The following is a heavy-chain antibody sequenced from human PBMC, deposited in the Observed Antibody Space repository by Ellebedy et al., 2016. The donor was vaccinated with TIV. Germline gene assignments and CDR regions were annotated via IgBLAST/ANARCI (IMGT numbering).Heavy chain of an antibody. J-gene: IGHJ5*02. CDR1: GFTFSSYW. CDR2: INSDGSST. V-gene: IGHV3-74*01. CDR3: ARDWDGLNWFDP. Sequence: GESLKISCAASGFTFSSYWMHWVRQAPGKGLVWVSRINSDGSSTSYADSVKGRFTISRDNSKNTLYLQMNSLRAEDTAVYYCARDWDGLNWFDPWGQGTLVTVSS. D-gene: IGHD1-26*01.